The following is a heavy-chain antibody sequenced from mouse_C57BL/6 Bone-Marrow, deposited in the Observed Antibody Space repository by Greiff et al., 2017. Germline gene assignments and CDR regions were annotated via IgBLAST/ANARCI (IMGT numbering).Heavy chain of an antibody. V-gene: IGHV1-82*01. D-gene: IGHD2-1*01. Sequence: VQLQQSGPELVKPGASVKISCKASGYAFSSSWMNWVKQRPGKGLEWIGRIYPGDGDTNYNGKFKGKATLTADKSSSTAYMQLSSLTSEDSAVYVCARSLYGNYLAWFAYWGQGTLVTVSA. CDR1: GYAFSSSW. CDR3: ARSLYGNYLAWFAY. J-gene: IGHJ3*01. CDR2: IYPGDGDT.